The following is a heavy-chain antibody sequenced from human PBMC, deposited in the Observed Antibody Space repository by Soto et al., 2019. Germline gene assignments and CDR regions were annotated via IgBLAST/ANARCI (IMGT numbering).Heavy chain of an antibody. D-gene: IGHD2-15*01. J-gene: IGHJ5*02. Sequence: PLETQPLTSADSGSHITSATYSWRWIRHPPGKSLAWIGYIYHHGSTYSNPYLKSRVTISVDTSKNQLSLKLSSVPAADTAVYYCARGSLVNWFDPWGQGTLVTVSS. CDR1: GSHITSATYS. CDR2: IYHHGST. V-gene: IGHV4-30-2*01. CDR3: ARGSLVNWFDP.